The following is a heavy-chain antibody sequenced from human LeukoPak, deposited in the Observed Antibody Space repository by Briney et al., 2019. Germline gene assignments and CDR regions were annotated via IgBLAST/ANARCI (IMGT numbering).Heavy chain of an antibody. CDR2: IYYSGST. CDR1: GGSISSYY. Sequence: PSETLSLTCTVSGGSISSYYWSWIRQPPGKGLEWIGYIYYSGSTNYNPSLKSRVTISVDTSKNQFSLKLSSVTAADTAVYYCARHIVVVTATRMLSYYYYGMDVWGQGTTVTVSS. D-gene: IGHD2-21*02. CDR3: ARHIVVVTATRMLSYYYYGMDV. J-gene: IGHJ6*02. V-gene: IGHV4-59*08.